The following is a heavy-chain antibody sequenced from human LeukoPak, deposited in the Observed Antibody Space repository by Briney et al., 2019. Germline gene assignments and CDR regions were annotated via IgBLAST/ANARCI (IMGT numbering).Heavy chain of an antibody. Sequence: SETLSLTCAVYGGSFSGYYWSWIRQPPGKGLEWIGEINHSGSTNYNPSLKSRVTISVDTSKNQFSLKLSSVTAADTAVYYCARLRLYCSSTSCLHTFGYWGQGTLVTVSS. CDR3: ARLRLYCSSTSCLHTFGY. CDR1: GGSFSGYY. V-gene: IGHV4-34*01. J-gene: IGHJ4*02. D-gene: IGHD2-2*01. CDR2: INHSGST.